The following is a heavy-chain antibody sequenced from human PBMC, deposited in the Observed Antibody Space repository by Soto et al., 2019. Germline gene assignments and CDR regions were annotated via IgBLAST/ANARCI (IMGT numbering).Heavy chain of an antibody. CDR2: ITPSGGNT. CDR3: AVRYCPTGVCYTNVYYYMDI. CDR1: GFSFITYA. D-gene: IGHD2-8*01. J-gene: IGHJ6*03. V-gene: IGHV3-23*01. Sequence: EVPLLACGGGLVQPGGSLRFSCAASGFSFITYAMTWVRQAQGKGLEWVSTITPSGGNTYYADSVKFRFTITRENSENTLFLHMNSQRADDRDGYYCAVRYCPTGVCYTNVYYYMDIWGEGTTVTVSS.